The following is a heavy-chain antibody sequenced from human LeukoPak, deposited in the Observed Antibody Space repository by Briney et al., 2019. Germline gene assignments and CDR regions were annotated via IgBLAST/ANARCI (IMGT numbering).Heavy chain of an antibody. D-gene: IGHD2-2*02. J-gene: IGHJ3*02. Sequence: PGGSLRLSCAASGFTFSSHAMSWVRQGPGKGLEWVSGISGSGGSTYYADSVKGRFTISRDNSKNTLYLQMNSLRAEDTAVYYCVHARGYCSSTTCYTPFDIWGQGTMVTVSS. CDR1: GFTFSSHA. CDR2: ISGSGGST. V-gene: IGHV3-23*01. CDR3: VHARGYCSSTTCYTPFDI.